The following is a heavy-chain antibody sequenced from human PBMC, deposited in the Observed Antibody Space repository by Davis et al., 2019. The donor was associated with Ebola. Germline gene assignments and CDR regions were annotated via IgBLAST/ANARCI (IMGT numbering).Heavy chain of an antibody. CDR3: ARSRASGWYWFDP. D-gene: IGHD6-19*01. V-gene: IGHV3-30-3*01. CDR2: ISYDGSNK. Sequence: GGSLRLSCAASGFTFSSYAMHWVRQAPGKGLEWVAVISYDGSNKYYADSVKGRFTISRDNAKNSLYLQMNSLRDEDTAVYYCARSRASGWYWFDPWGQGTLVTVSS. J-gene: IGHJ5*02. CDR1: GFTFSSYA.